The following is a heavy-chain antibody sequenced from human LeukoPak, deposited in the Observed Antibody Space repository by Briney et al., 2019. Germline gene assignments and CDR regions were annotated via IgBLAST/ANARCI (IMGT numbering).Heavy chain of an antibody. Sequence: GGSLRLSCAASGFTFSSYSMNWVRQAPGKGLEWVSSISSSSSYIYYADPVKGRFTISRDNAKNSLYLQMNSLRAEDTAVYYCARASVAGTMEEAFDIWGQGTMVTVSS. CDR3: ARASVAGTMEEAFDI. D-gene: IGHD6-19*01. V-gene: IGHV3-21*01. J-gene: IGHJ3*02. CDR1: GFTFSSYS. CDR2: ISSSSSYI.